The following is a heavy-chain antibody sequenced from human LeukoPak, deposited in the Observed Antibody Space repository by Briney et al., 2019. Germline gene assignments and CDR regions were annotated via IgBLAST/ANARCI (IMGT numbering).Heavy chain of an antibody. J-gene: IGHJ6*03. CDR2: INPSGGST. Sequence: GASVKVSCKASGYTFTSYYMHWVRQAPGQGLEWMGIINPSGGSTSYAQKFQGRVTMTRDMSTSTVYMEVSSLRSEDTAVYYCARDPYSGSYGPYYYYYMDVWGKGTTVTISS. V-gene: IGHV1-46*01. CDR1: GYTFTSYY. CDR3: ARDPYSGSYGPYYYYYMDV. D-gene: IGHD1-26*01.